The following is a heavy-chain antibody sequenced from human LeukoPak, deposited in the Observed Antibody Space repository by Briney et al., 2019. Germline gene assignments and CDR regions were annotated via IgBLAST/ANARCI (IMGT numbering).Heavy chain of an antibody. CDR3: ASSPSSWPMDY. J-gene: IGHJ4*02. D-gene: IGHD6-13*01. Sequence: SGPTLVKPTQTLTLTCTFSGFSLTTSGVGVGWVRQPPGKALEWLALIYWNDDKRYSPSLKGRLTITKDTSKNQEVLTVTNMDPVDTATYYCASSPSSWPMDYWGQGTLVTVSS. V-gene: IGHV2-5*01. CDR1: GFSLTTSGVG. CDR2: IYWNDDK.